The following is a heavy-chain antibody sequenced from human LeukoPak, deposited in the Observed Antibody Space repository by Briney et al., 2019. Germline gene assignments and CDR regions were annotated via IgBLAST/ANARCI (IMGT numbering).Heavy chain of an antibody. CDR1: GFTFSNYD. Sequence: PGRSLRLSCAASGFTFSNYDMHWVRQAPGKGLEWVAVISYDGTDKSYADSVKGRFTISRDNSKSTLYLQMNSLRPADTAVYYCAKDRWTGSYYFDFWGQGALLTISS. J-gene: IGHJ4*02. V-gene: IGHV3-30*18. CDR3: AKDRWTGSYYFDF. D-gene: IGHD4-23*01. CDR2: ISYDGTDK.